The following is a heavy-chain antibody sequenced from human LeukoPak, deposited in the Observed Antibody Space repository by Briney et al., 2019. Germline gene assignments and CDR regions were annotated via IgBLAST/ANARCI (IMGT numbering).Heavy chain of an antibody. CDR1: GFSFTTYW. Sequence: GGSLRLSCAASGFSFTTYWMSWVRQAPGKGLEWVANIKQDGTEKYYVDSVKGRFTISRENAENSLYLQMNSLRVEDTAVYYCAKLAKYFYGSETYYFFEHWGQGTPVTASS. J-gene: IGHJ4*02. V-gene: IGHV3-7*01. CDR2: IKQDGTEK. CDR3: AKLAKYFYGSETYYFFEH. D-gene: IGHD3-10*01.